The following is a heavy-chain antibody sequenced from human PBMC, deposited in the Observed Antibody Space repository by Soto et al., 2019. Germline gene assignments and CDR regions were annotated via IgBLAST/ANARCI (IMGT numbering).Heavy chain of an antibody. J-gene: IGHJ1*01. CDR2: IKSKTDGGTT. V-gene: IGHV3-15*01. D-gene: IGHD3-22*01. CDR3: TIGGGDSSGYYEYFQH. Sequence: GGSLILSCAASGFTFSNAWMSWVRQAPGKGLEWVGRIKSKTDGGTTDYAAPVKGRFTISRDDSKNTLYLQMNSLKTEDTAVYYCTIGGGDSSGYYEYFQHWGQGTLVTVSS. CDR1: GFTFSNAW.